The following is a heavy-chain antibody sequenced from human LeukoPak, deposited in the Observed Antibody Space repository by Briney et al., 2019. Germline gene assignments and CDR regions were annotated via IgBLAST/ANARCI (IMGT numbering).Heavy chain of an antibody. J-gene: IGHJ3*02. CDR1: GGSISSGGYY. CDR3: ARVRGYFDILSGYLRALPHDGFDI. D-gene: IGHD3-9*01. V-gene: IGHV4-31*03. Sequence: SQTLSLTCTVSGGSISSGGYYWSWIRQHPGKGLEWIGYIYYSGSTYYNPSLKSRITTSVDTSKNQFSLELSSVTAADMAVYYCARVRGYFDILSGYLRALPHDGFDIWGQGTMVTVSS. CDR2: IYYSGST.